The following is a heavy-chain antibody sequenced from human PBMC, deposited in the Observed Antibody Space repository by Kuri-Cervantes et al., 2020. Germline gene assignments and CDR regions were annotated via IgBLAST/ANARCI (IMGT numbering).Heavy chain of an antibody. J-gene: IGHJ4*02. CDR3: ARGETGTPGLGIGGY. D-gene: IGHD7-27*01. V-gene: IGHV1-8*02. Sequence: ASVKVSCKASGYTFSTYDINWVRHAPGQGLEWMGWMNPKNGNTGYAPKFQGRVTMTRDTSFNTAYMELRRLTSDDTAVYYCARGETGTPGLGIGGYWGQGTLVTVSS. CDR2: MNPKNGNT. CDR1: GYTFSTYD.